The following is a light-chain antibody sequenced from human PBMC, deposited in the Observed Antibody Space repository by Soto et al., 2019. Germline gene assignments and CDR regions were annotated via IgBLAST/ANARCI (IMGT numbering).Light chain of an antibody. CDR3: QQFSSYPLT. Sequence: EFVLTQSPGTLSLSRGERATLSCRASQTVRNNYLSWYQQKPGQSPSLLVYDASSRATGIPDRFSGGGSGTDFTLTISRLEPEDFAVYYCQQFSSYPLTFGGGTKVDIK. CDR2: DAS. V-gene: IGKV3-20*01. CDR1: QTVRNNY. J-gene: IGKJ4*01.